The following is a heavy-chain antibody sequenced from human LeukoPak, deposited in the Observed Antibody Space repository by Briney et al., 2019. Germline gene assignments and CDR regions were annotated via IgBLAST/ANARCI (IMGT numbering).Heavy chain of an antibody. CDR2: IYSGGST. CDR3: AMGIQLWPSPFDY. Sequence: PGGSLRLSCAASGFTVSSNYMSWVRQAPGKGLEWVSVIYSGGSTYYADSVKGRFTISRDNSKNTLYLQMSSLRAEDTAVYYCAMGIQLWPSPFDYWGQGTLVTVSS. D-gene: IGHD5-18*01. J-gene: IGHJ4*02. V-gene: IGHV3-53*01. CDR1: GFTVSSNY.